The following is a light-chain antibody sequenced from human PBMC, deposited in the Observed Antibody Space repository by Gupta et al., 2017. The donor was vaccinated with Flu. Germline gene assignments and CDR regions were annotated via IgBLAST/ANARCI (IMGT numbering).Light chain of an antibody. Sequence: QSALTQPASVSASPGQSITISCPGTSSDVGGYKYVFWYQQHPGKAPKIIIYDVSNRPAGVSNRFSGSKSGTTASLTVSVLQAEDEADYYCSSYASSRTVLFGGGTKVTVL. CDR3: SSYASSRTVL. CDR2: DVS. V-gene: IGLV2-14*03. CDR1: SSDVGGYKY. J-gene: IGLJ2*01.